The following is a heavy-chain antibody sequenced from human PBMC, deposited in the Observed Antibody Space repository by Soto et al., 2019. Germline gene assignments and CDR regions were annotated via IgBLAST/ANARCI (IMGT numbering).Heavy chain of an antibody. CDR2: ISYDGSNK. CDR1: GFTFSSYG. Sequence: GSLRLSCAASGFTFSSYGMHWVRQAPGKGLEWVAVISYDGSNKYYADSVKGRFTISRDNSKNTLYLQMNSLRAEDTAVYYCAKDPAPYDSSGYYFDYWGQGTLVTVSS. D-gene: IGHD3-22*01. CDR3: AKDPAPYDSSGYYFDY. J-gene: IGHJ4*02. V-gene: IGHV3-30*18.